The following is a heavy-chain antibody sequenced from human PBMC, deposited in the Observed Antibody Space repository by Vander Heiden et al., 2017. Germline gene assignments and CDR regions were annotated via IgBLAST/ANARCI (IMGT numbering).Heavy chain of an antibody. J-gene: IGHJ4*02. CDR1: GFTVGGHD. CDR3: ARHQGYYDMDY. V-gene: IGHV3-33*08. Sequence: QVRVVDSVGGVVQPGRSLRLAYVGSGFTVGGHDIHGYRQAPGKGLEWVATIWDDGGAKYYGDSVKGRFNVSRDNSRNTVFLQMNNLRVEDTAVYYCARHQGYYDMDYWGQGTLVTVSS. CDR2: IWDDGGAK. D-gene: IGHD3-16*01.